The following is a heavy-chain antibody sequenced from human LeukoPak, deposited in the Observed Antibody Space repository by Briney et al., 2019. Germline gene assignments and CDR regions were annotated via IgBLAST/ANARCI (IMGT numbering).Heavy chain of an antibody. CDR3: ASGITMVRGVIIPFDY. D-gene: IGHD3-10*01. CDR2: IIPIFGTA. Sequence: SVKVSCKASGGTFSSYAISWVRQTPGQGLEWMGGIIPIFGTANYAQKFQGRVTITTDESTSTAYMELSSLRSEDTAVYYCASGITMVRGVIIPFDYWGQGTLVTVSS. J-gene: IGHJ4*02. V-gene: IGHV1-69*05. CDR1: GGTFSSYA.